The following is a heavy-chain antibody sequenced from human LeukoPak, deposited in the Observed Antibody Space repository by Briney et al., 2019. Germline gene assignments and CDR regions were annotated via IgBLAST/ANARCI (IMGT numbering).Heavy chain of an antibody. CDR3: AGLVMTTVTTSDYYYYYMDV. CDR2: ISSSSSYI. CDR1: GFTFSSYS. J-gene: IGHJ6*03. Sequence: GGSLRLSCAASGFTFSSYSMNWVRQAPGKGLEWVSSISSSSSYIYYADSVKGRFTISRDNAKNSLYLQMNSLRAEDTAVYYCAGLVMTTVTTSDYYYYYMDVWGKGTTVTVSS. D-gene: IGHD4-17*01. V-gene: IGHV3-21*01.